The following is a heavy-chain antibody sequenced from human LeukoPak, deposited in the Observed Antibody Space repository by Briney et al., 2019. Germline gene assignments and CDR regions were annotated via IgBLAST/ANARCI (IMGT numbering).Heavy chain of an antibody. Sequence: GGSLRLSCAASGFTFSSYAMSWVRQAPGKGLEWVSAICGSGGSTYYADSVKGRFTISRDNSKNTLYLQMNSLRAEDTAVYYCAKDGCSSTSCYSIDYWGQGTLVTVSS. CDR3: AKDGCSSTSCYSIDY. J-gene: IGHJ4*02. V-gene: IGHV3-23*01. D-gene: IGHD2-2*01. CDR1: GFTFSSYA. CDR2: ICGSGGST.